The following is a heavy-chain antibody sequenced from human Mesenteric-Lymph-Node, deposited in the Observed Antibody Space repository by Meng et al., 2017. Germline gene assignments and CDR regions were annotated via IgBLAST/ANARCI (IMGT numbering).Heavy chain of an antibody. Sequence: GESLKISCAASGFTFSNYYMSWVRQAPGKGLEWVASIKQDGSEQNYVDSVKGRFTISRDNAKNSLYLQMNSLRAEDTAVYYCARDLPSSSWYPSAFDYWGQGTLVTVSS. J-gene: IGHJ4*02. CDR3: ARDLPSSSWYPSAFDY. V-gene: IGHV3-7*01. CDR1: GFTFSNYY. D-gene: IGHD6-13*01. CDR2: IKQDGSEQ.